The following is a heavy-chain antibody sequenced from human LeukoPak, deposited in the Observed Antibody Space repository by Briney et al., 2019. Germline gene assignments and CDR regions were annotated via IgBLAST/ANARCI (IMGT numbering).Heavy chain of an antibody. CDR1: GFTFSSYG. J-gene: IGHJ4*02. CDR3: AKGHYLSSLFDY. CDR2: IRYDGSNK. D-gene: IGHD2/OR15-2a*01. V-gene: IGHV3-30*02. Sequence: GGSLRLSCAASGFTFSSYGMHWVRQAPGKGLEWVAFIRYDGSNKYYADSVKGRFTISRDNSKNTLYLQMNSLRAEDTAVYYCAKGHYLSSLFDYWGQGTLVTVSS.